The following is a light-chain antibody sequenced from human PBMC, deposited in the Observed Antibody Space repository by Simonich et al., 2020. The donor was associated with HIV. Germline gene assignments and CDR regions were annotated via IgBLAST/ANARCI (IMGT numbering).Light chain of an antibody. CDR2: WAS. CDR1: QGVLYSSNNKNY. V-gene: IGKV4-1*01. CDR3: QQYYSTPPT. J-gene: IGKJ1*01. Sequence: DIVMTQSPDSLALSLGERATINCKSSQGVLYSSNNKNYLAWYQQKPEQPPKLLIYWASPRESGVPDRFSASGSGTDFTLTISSLQAEDVAIYYCQQYYSTPPTFGQGTKVEIK.